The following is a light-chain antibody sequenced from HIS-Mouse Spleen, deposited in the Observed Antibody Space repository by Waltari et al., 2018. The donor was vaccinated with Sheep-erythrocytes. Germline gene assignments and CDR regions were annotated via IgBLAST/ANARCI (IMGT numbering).Light chain of an antibody. CDR3: CSYAGSSTPWV. V-gene: IGLV2-23*01. CDR2: EGS. J-gene: IGLJ3*02. Sequence: QSALTQPASVSGSPGQSITISCTGTSSDVGSYNLVSWYQQHPGKAPKLMIYEGSKRPSGVANRFSVSKSGNTASLTISGLQAEDEADYYCCSYAGSSTPWVFGGGTKL. CDR1: SSDVGSYNL.